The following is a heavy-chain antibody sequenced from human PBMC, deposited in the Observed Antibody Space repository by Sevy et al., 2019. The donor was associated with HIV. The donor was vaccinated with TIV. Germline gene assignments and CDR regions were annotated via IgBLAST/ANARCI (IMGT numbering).Heavy chain of an antibody. Sequence: GGSLRLSCAASVLNVGNYWMNWVRQAPGKGLEWVANIKQDGSKKYYVDSVKGRFTISRDNAKNSVYLQMTSLRVEDTALYFCAGGGGWLIDYWGQGTLVTVSS. D-gene: IGHD6-19*01. J-gene: IGHJ4*02. CDR2: IKQDGSKK. CDR3: AGGGGWLIDY. V-gene: IGHV3-7*01. CDR1: VLNVGNYW.